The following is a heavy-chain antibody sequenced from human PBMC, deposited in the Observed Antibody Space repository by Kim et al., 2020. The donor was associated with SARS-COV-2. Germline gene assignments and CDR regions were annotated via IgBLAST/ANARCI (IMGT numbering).Heavy chain of an antibody. Sequence: ASVKVSCKASGYTFTSYYMHWVRQAPGQGLEWMGIINPSGGSTSYAQKFQGRVTMTRDTSTSTVYMELSSLRSEDTAVYYCARGGRSSGWWVRAFDIWGQGTMVTVSS. CDR1: GYTFTSYY. J-gene: IGHJ3*02. CDR2: INPSGGST. CDR3: ARGGRSSGWWVRAFDI. D-gene: IGHD6-19*01. V-gene: IGHV1-46*01.